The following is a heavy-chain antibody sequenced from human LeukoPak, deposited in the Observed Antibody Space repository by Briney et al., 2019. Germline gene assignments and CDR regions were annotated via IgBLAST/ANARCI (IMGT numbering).Heavy chain of an antibody. Sequence: ASVKVSCKASGYTFTSYYMHWVRQAPGQGLEWMGIINPSGGSTSYAQKFQGRVTMTRDTSTSTVYMELSSLRSEDTAVYYCARDQWGIAVAGTLGYWGQGTLVTVSS. CDR2: INPSGGST. J-gene: IGHJ4*02. D-gene: IGHD6-19*01. V-gene: IGHV1-46*01. CDR1: GYTFTSYY. CDR3: ARDQWGIAVAGTLGY.